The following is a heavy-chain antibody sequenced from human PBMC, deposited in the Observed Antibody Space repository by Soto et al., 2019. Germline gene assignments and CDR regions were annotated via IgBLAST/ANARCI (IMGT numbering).Heavy chain of an antibody. CDR2: ISGSDGST. V-gene: IGHV3-23*01. Sequence: EVQLLESGGDLVQPGGSLRLSCGAYGFTFSSYAMSWVRQAPGKGLEWVSSISGSDGSTYYADSVKGRFTISRDNSKNTLYLQMTGLRLDDTAVYYCARSVTVPPDFDFWGQGILVTVSA. CDR3: ARSVTVPPDFDF. CDR1: GFTFSSYA. J-gene: IGHJ4*02.